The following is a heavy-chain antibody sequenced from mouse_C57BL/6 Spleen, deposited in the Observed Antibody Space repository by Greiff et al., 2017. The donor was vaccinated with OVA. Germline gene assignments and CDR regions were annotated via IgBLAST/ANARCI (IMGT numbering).Heavy chain of an antibody. Sequence: EVQRVESGPGLVKPSQSLSLTCSVTGYSITSGYYWNWIRQFPGNKLEWMGYISYDGSNNYNPSLKNRISITRDTSKNQFFLKLNSVTTEDTATYYCARGRYYGLDVWGTGTTVTVSS. CDR1: GYSITSGYY. V-gene: IGHV3-6*01. J-gene: IGHJ1*03. CDR2: ISYDGSN. D-gene: IGHD1-1*02. CDR3: ARGRYYGLDV.